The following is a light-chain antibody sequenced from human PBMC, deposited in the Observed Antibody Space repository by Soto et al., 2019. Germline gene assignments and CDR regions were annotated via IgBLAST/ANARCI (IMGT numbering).Light chain of an antibody. CDR2: HAS. V-gene: IGKV1-6*01. CDR3: LQDYSNPLT. Sequence: AIQMTQSPASLSASVGDTVIITRRASQGVGRDLGWYQQKPRKAPRLLIYHASTLLSGVPSRFSGSGSGTDFTLTIASLQPEDFATYFCLQDYSNPLTFGGGTKVENK. J-gene: IGKJ4*01. CDR1: QGVGRD.